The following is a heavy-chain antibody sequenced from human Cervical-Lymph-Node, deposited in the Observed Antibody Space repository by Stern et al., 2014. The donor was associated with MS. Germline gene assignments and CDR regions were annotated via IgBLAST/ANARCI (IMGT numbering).Heavy chain of an antibody. CDR3: ASAYSSSHYYFDY. V-gene: IGHV3-33*01. CDR2: RWYDGSNP. CDR1: GFSFSRYA. J-gene: IGHJ4*02. D-gene: IGHD6-13*01. Sequence: QVQLVQSGGGVVQPGRSLRLSCAASGFSFSRYAMHWVRQAPGKGLEWVALRWYDGSNPYYADSVTGRFTISRDNFKNTLYLQMNSLRAEDTAVYYCASAYSSSHYYFDYWGQGTLVTVSS.